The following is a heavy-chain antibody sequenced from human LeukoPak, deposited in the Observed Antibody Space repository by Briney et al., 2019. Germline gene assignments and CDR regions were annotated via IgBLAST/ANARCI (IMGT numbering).Heavy chain of an antibody. D-gene: IGHD5-12*01. CDR1: GGSISTYY. V-gene: IGHV4-59*01. CDR2: IYHSGST. CDR3: ARGGGYASPIGY. J-gene: IGHJ4*02. Sequence: YPSETLSLTRTPSGGSISTYYWSWIPQPPGKGLEWIGYIYHSGSTNYNPSLKSRVTISVDTSKNQFSLKLSSVTAADTAVYYCARGGGYASPIGYWGQGALVTVSS.